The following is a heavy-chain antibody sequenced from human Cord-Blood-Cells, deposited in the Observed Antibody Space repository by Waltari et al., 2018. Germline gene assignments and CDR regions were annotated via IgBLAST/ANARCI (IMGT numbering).Heavy chain of an antibody. J-gene: IGHJ4*02. CDR2: ISYDGSNK. V-gene: IGHV3-30-3*01. D-gene: IGHD6-6*01. Sequence: QVQLVESGGGVVQPGRSLRLSCAASGFTFSSYAMHWVRQAPGKGLEGVAVISYDGSNKYYADSVKGRFTISRDNSKNTLYLQMNSLRAEDTAVYYCARDSRPSIAARLGVWGQGTLVTVSS. CDR3: ARDSRPSIAARLGV. CDR1: GFTFSSYA.